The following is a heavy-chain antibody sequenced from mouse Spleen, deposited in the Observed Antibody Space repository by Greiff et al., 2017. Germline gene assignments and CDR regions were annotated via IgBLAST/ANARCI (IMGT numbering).Heavy chain of an antibody. D-gene: IGHD1-1*01. J-gene: IGHJ4*01. CDR2: IWRGGST. V-gene: IGHV2-5*01. CDR1: GFSLTSYG. Sequence: VQLQQSGPGLVQPSQSLSITCTVSGFSLTSYGVHWVRQSPGKGLEWLGVIWRGGSTDYNAAFMSRLSITKDNSKSQVFFKMNSLQADDTAIYYCATPYYGRSYGHYYAMDYWGQGTSVTVSS. CDR3: ATPYYGRSYGHYYAMDY.